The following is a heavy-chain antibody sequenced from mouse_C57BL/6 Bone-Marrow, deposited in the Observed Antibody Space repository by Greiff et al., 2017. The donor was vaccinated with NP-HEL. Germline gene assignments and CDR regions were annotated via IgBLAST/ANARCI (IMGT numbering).Heavy chain of an antibody. V-gene: IGHV1-81*01. D-gene: IGHD1-1*01. CDR2: IYPRSGNT. J-gene: IGHJ2*01. CDR1: GYTFTSYG. Sequence: VKLQESGAELARPGASVKLSCKASGYTFTSYGISWVKQRTGQGLEWIGEIYPRSGNTYYNEKFKGKATLTADKSSSTAYMELRSLTSEDSAVYFCARRFGSSPDYWGQGTTLTVSS. CDR3: ARRFGSSPDY.